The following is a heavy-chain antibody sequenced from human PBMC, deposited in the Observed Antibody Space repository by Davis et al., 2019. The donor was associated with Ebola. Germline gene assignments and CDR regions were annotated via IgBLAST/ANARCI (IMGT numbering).Heavy chain of an antibody. CDR2: IYPGDSET. D-gene: IGHD6-13*01. J-gene: IGHJ2*01. CDR3: ARHSSSSAWYFDL. Sequence: GESLKISCKGSGYSFTSYWISWVRQVPGKGLEWMGSIYPGDSETRYSPSFQGQVTISADKSISTAYLQWSSLKASDTAMYYCARHSSSSAWYFDLWGRGTLVTVSS. V-gene: IGHV5-51*01. CDR1: GYSFTSYW.